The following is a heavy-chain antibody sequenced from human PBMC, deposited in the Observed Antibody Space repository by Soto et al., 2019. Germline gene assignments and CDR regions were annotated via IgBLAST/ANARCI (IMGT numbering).Heavy chain of an antibody. CDR3: ARGRKQMVLAYYDYSGMDA. V-gene: IGHV4-34*01. Sequence: AGTLSLTCAVYGGSFNDYSWSWLRQPPGKGLEWVGEISHSGSTNYYPSLKRRGTISLCMSENQSSLKLNSMTAADTAVYYCARGRKQMVLAYYDYSGMDAWGQGPTV. D-gene: IGHD6-13*01. CDR2: ISHSGST. J-gene: IGHJ6*02. CDR1: GGSFNDYS.